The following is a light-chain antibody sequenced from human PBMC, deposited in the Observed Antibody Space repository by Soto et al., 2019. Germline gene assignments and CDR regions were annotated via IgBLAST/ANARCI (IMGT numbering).Light chain of an antibody. Sequence: DIQMTQSPSSLSASVGDRVTITCRASQDIGSYLAWFQQKPGKAPKSLIYAAYSLQSGVPSKFRGSGSGTDFTLTIRSLQPEDFATYYCKQYNRWPRTFGQGTKVDIK. CDR1: QDIGSY. V-gene: IGKV1-16*02. J-gene: IGKJ1*01. CDR3: KQYNRWPRT. CDR2: AAY.